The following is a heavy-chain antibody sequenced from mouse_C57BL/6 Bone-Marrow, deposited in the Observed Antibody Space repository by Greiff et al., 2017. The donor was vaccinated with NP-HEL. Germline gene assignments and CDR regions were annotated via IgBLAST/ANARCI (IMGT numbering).Heavy chain of an antibody. D-gene: IGHD1-1*01. CDR1: GYTFTSYG. J-gene: IGHJ1*03. V-gene: IGHV1-81*01. CDR3: ARWIITTVVATNFDV. Sequence: VQLQQSGAELARPGASVKMSCKASGYTFTSYGISWVKQRTGQGLEWIGEIYPRSGNTYYNEKFKGKATLTADKSSSTAYMELRRLTSEDSAVYFCARWIITTVVATNFDVWGTGTTVTVSS. CDR2: IYPRSGNT.